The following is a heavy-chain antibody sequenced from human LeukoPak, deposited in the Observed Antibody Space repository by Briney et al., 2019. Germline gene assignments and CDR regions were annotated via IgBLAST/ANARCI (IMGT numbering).Heavy chain of an antibody. CDR1: GGSLSSYY. CDR2: IYTSGST. CDR3: ARDSSSWYAYFDY. V-gene: IGHV4-4*07. J-gene: IGHJ4*02. Sequence: SETLSLTCTVSGGSLSSYYWSWIRQPAGKGLEWIGRIYTSGSTNSNPSLKSRVTMSVDTSKNQFSLKLSSVTAADTAVYYCARDSSSWYAYFDYWGQGTLVTVSS. D-gene: IGHD6-13*01.